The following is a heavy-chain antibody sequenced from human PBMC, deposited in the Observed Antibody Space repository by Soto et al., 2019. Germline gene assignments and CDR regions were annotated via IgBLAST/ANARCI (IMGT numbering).Heavy chain of an antibody. CDR2: ISSDESNK. CDR1: RFTFSSYG. CDR3: AKDSHPSYFYNGMDF. Sequence: FLRLSCAASRFTFSSYGMHWVRQAPGKGLEWVAVISSDESNKYYADSVKGRFTISRDNSNNTLYLQMDSLRAEDTALYYCAKDSHPSYFYNGMDFWGRGTTVTVSS. V-gene: IGHV3-30*18. J-gene: IGHJ6*02.